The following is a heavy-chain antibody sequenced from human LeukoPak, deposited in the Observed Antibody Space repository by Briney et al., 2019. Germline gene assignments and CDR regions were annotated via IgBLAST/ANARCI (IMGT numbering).Heavy chain of an antibody. J-gene: IGHJ4*02. CDR2: ISYDGSNK. CDR3: ASTGVVVTASDY. CDR1: GFTFSSYG. Sequence: GGSLRLSCAASGFTFSSYGMHWVRQAPGKGLEWVAVISYDGSNKYYADSVKGRFTISRDNAKNSLYLQMNSLRAEDTAVYYCASTGVVVTASDYWGQGTLVTVSS. D-gene: IGHD2-21*02. V-gene: IGHV3-30*03.